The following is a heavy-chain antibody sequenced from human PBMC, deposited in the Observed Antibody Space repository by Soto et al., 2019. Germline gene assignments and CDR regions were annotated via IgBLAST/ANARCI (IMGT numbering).Heavy chain of an antibody. Sequence: ASVKVSCKASGYTLTRYGISWVRQAPGQGLEWMGWISAYNGNTNYAQKLQGRVTMTTDTSTSTAYMELRSLRSDDTAVYYCARDVLVVHAETTNWFDPWGQGTLVTVSS. V-gene: IGHV1-18*01. CDR3: ARDVLVVHAETTNWFDP. D-gene: IGHD2-2*01. CDR1: GYTLTRYG. J-gene: IGHJ5*02. CDR2: ISAYNGNT.